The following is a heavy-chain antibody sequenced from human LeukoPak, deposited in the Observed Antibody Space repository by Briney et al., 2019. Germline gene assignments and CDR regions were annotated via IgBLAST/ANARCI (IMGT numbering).Heavy chain of an antibody. CDR1: GGSFSGYY. D-gene: IGHD6-13*01. CDR3: ARGRPGYSSSWYST. J-gene: IGHJ4*02. V-gene: IGHV4-34*01. Sequence: SETLSLTCAVYGGSFSGYYWSWIRQPPGKGLEWIGEINHSGSTNYNPSLKSRVTILVDTSKNQFSLKLSSVTAADTAMYYCARGRPGYSSSWYSTWGQGTLVTVSS. CDR2: INHSGST.